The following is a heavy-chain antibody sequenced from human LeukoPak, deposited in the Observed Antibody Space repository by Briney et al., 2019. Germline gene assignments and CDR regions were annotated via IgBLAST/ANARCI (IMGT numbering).Heavy chain of an antibody. CDR3: ARHVFLNTYGYFDF. D-gene: IGHD3-10*01. V-gene: IGHV4-39*01. J-gene: IGHJ4*02. CDR1: GGSVSISHDS. CDR2: MYYSGST. Sequence: SETLSLTCTVSGGSVSISHDSCGWIRQPPGKGLEWIGCMYYSGSTYYNPSLKSRVTISVDTSKNQFSLKLSSVTAADTDVYYCARHVFLNTYGYFDFWGPGTLVTVSS.